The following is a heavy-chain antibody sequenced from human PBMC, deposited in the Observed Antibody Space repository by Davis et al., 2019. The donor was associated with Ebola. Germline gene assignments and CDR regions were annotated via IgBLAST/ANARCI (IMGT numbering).Heavy chain of an antibody. V-gene: IGHV3-30*02. CDR1: GFTFRTYG. Sequence: GGSLRLSCAASGFTFRTYGIHWVRQAPGRGLEWVTFIRHDGSDKYYADSVKGRFTISRDNSKNTLYLQMNSLRAEDTAVYYCAKGSVTIFGVAPDYYGMDVWGKGTTVTVSS. CDR3: AKGSVTIFGVAPDYYGMDV. CDR2: IRHDGSDK. D-gene: IGHD3-3*01. J-gene: IGHJ6*04.